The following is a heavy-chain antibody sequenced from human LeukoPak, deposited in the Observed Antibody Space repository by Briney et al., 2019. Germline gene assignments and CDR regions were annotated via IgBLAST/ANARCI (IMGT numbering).Heavy chain of an antibody. CDR1: GGSFSGYY. J-gene: IGHJ5*02. Sequence: PSETLSLTCSVYGGSFSGYYWTWIRQSPGKGLEWVANIRQDGREKYYVDSVRGRFTISRDNARNAVYLQMNSLRAEDTAVYYCASAVAGPFDPWGQGTLVTVSS. CDR2: IRQDGREK. CDR3: ASAVAGPFDP. V-gene: IGHV3-7*02. D-gene: IGHD6-19*01.